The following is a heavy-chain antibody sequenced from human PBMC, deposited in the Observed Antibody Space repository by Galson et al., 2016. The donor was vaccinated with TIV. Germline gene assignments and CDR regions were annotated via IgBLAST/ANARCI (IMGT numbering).Heavy chain of an antibody. Sequence: SVKVSCKASGYIFTGYYVHWVRQAPGQGLEWMGRINPRSGSTSLAQKFQDRVSMTGDSSITTLYMELSRLTSDDTAVYYCAKEAGGGRGAFGGPYYFENWGQGTLITVSS. CDR2: INPRSGST. CDR1: GYIFTGYY. J-gene: IGHJ4*02. V-gene: IGHV1-2*06. D-gene: IGHD3-16*01. CDR3: AKEAGGGRGAFGGPYYFEN.